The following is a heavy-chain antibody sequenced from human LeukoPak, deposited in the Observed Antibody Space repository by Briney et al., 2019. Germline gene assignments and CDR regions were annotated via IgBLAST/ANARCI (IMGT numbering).Heavy chain of an antibody. CDR3: AKDSILWATRIAAAGYYFDY. J-gene: IGHJ4*02. Sequence: GSLRLSCAASGFTFSSYAMSWVRQAPGKGLEWVSAISGSGGSTYYADSVKGRFTISRDNSKNTLYLQMNSLRAEDTAVYYCAKDSILWATRIAAAGYYFDYWGQGTLVTVSS. V-gene: IGHV3-23*01. CDR2: ISGSGGST. D-gene: IGHD6-13*01. CDR1: GFTFSSYA.